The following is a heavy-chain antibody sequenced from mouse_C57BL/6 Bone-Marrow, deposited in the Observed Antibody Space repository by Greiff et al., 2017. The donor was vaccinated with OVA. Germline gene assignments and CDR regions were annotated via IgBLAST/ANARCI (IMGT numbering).Heavy chain of an antibody. V-gene: IGHV1-52*01. CDR2: IDPSDSET. J-gene: IGHJ3*01. CDR3: ARSYYGSSSWFAY. Sequence: VQLQQPGAELVRPGSSVKLSCKASGYTFTSYWMHWVKQRPIKGLEWIGNIDPSDSETNYNQKFKDNATLTVDKSSSTAYMQLSSLTSEDSAVYYCARSYYGSSSWFAYWGQGTLVTVSA. D-gene: IGHD1-1*01. CDR1: GYTFTSYW.